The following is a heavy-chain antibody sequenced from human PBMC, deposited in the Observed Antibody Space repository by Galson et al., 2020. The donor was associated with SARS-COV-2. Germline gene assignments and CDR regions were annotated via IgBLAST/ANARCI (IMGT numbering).Heavy chain of an antibody. D-gene: IGHD3-16*01. J-gene: IGHJ6*02. V-gene: IGHV3-30*04. CDR1: GFTFSGYA. Sequence: QLGESLKISCAASGFTFSGYAMHWVRQAPGKGLEWVAVISYDGSNKYYADSVKGRFTISRDNSKNTLYLQMNSLRAEDTAVYYCARARGGNYCYGMVVWGQGTTVTVSS. CDR3: ARARGGNYCYGMVV. CDR2: ISYDGSNK.